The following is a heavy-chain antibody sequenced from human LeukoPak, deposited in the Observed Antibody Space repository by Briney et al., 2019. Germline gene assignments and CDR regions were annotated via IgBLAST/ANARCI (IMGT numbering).Heavy chain of an antibody. D-gene: IGHD6-13*01. CDR3: ARENWYSSDWYRLDH. Sequence: GGSLRLSCAAAGVTFNTYAMSWVRQAPGKGLEWVSLVDVSGRRTHYADSVKGRFTISRDNSKNTLFLQMNSLRAEDTAVYYCARENWYSSDWYRLDHWGQGTLVTVSS. J-gene: IGHJ4*02. V-gene: IGHV3-23*01. CDR1: GVTFNTYA. CDR2: VDVSGRRT.